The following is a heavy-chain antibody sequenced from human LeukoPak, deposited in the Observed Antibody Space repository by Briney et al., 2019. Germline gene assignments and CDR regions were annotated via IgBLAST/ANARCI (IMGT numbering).Heavy chain of an antibody. D-gene: IGHD6-13*01. CDR3: AKSLYSSSWYGSDY. Sequence: HSGGSLRLSCAASGFTFSSYVMSWVRQAPGKGLEWVSAISGSGGSTYYADSVKGRFTISRDNSKYTLYLQMNSLRAEDTAVYYCAKSLYSSSWYGSDYWGQGTLVTVSS. CDR2: ISGSGGST. CDR1: GFTFSSYV. J-gene: IGHJ4*02. V-gene: IGHV3-23*01.